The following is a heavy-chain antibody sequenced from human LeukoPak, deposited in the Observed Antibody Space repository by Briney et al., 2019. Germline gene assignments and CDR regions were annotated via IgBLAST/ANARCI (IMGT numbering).Heavy chain of an antibody. CDR2: IKQDGSEK. J-gene: IGHJ4*02. CDR3: ARDGGYSYGYTFDY. D-gene: IGHD5-18*01. V-gene: IGHV3-7*01. CDR1: GFTFSSCA. Sequence: GGSLRLSCAASGFTFSSCAMNWVRQAPGKGLEWVANIKQDGSEKYYVDSVKGRFTISRDSATNSLYLQMNSLRAEDTAVYYCARDGGYSYGYTFDYWGQGTLVTVSS.